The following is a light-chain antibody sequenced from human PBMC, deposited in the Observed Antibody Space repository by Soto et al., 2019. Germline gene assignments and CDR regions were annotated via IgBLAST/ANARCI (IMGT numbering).Light chain of an antibody. CDR1: QALSSY. J-gene: IGKJ5*01. V-gene: IGKV1-8*01. Sequence: AYPGDRATVTFRPSQALSSYLAWYQQKPGKAPKLLIYAASTLQSGVPSRFSGSGSGTYFTLTISCLQSEDFATYYCQHYYSYPITFGQGTRLEIK. CDR2: AAS. CDR3: QHYYSYPIT.